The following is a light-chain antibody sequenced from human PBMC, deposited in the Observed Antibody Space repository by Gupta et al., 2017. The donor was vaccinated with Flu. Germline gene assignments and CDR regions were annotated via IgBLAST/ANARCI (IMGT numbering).Light chain of an antibody. CDR1: QSISSW. J-gene: IGKJ1*01. CDR2: KAS. Sequence: DIQMTQSPSTLSASVGDRVTITCRASQSISSWLAWYQQKPGKAPKLLINKASSLEGGVPSRFSGSGCGTEFTLTISSRQQDDFATYYCQQYNNYSPATFGQGTKVEIK. V-gene: IGKV1-5*03. CDR3: QQYNNYSPAT.